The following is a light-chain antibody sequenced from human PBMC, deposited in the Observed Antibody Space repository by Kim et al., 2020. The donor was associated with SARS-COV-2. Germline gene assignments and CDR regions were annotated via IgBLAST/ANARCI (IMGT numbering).Light chain of an antibody. CDR2: TAS. CDR3: QQSYRTPYT. J-gene: IGKJ2*01. CDR1: QKIDFY. V-gene: IGKV1-39*01. Sequence: SASVGDRVTITCRASQKIDFYISWYQQKQGKAPKLLIYTASNLHSGVPSRFSGSGSGTDFTLTIDSLQPDDFATYYCQQSYRTPYTFGQGTKLEI.